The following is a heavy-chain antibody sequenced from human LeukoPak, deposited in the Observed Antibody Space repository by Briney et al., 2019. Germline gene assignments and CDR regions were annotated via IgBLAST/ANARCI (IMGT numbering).Heavy chain of an antibody. Sequence: KPGGSLRLSCAASGFTFTTYSMNWVRQPPGKGLEWVSSISSSSSYIYYADSVKGRFTISRDNAKNSLYLRMNSLRAEDTAVYYCARDRGSYYGGGFDYWRQGTLVTVSS. J-gene: IGHJ4*02. D-gene: IGHD1-26*01. CDR2: ISSSSSYI. CDR3: ARDRGSYYGGGFDY. V-gene: IGHV3-21*01. CDR1: GFTFTTYS.